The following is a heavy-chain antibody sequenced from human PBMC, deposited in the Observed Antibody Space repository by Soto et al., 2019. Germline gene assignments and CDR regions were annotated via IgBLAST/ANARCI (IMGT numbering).Heavy chain of an antibody. Sequence: PSETLSLTCAVSGFFISSGNYWGWIRKPPGKGLEWIGSIFHGGNTYYNPSLKSRVTISVDMSKNQFSLKLNSVTAADTAVYYCARARWYDAFDVWGQGTVFTVSS. CDR1: GFFISSGNY. D-gene: IGHD2-15*01. V-gene: IGHV4-38-2*01. CDR3: ARARWYDAFDV. CDR2: IFHGGNT. J-gene: IGHJ3*01.